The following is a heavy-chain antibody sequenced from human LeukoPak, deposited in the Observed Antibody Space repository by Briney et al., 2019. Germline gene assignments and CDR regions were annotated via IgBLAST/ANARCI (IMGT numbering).Heavy chain of an antibody. J-gene: IGHJ2*01. Sequence: GGSLRLSCAASGFTFSDYAMHWVRQAPGKELEYVSAISSNGGSIHYANSVKGRFTISRDNSKNTLYLQMDSLRAGDMAVYYCARDTCGCGSGWHLYWYFDLWGRGTLVTVSS. V-gene: IGHV3-64*01. CDR1: GFTFSDYA. CDR2: ISSNGGSI. D-gene: IGHD6-19*01. CDR3: ARDTCGCGSGWHLYWYFDL.